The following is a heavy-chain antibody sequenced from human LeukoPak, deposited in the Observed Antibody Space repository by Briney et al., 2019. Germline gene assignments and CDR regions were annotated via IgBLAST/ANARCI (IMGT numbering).Heavy chain of an antibody. D-gene: IGHD3-10*01. CDR2: INHSGST. Sequence: SEALSLTCAVYGGSFSGYYWSWIRQPPGKGLEWIGEINHSGSTSYNPSLKSRVTISVDTSKNQFSLKLSSVTAADTAVYYCARGSNRAFRGVSWGDYWGQGTLVTVSS. CDR3: ARGSNRAFRGVSWGDY. CDR1: GGSFSGYY. V-gene: IGHV4-34*01. J-gene: IGHJ4*02.